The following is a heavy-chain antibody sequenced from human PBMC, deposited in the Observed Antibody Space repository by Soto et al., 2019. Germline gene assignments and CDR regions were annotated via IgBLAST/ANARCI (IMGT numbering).Heavy chain of an antibody. V-gene: IGHV1-46*01. CDR1: GYTFTNYY. CDR2: INPSGGST. Sequence: QVQLVQSGAEVKKPGASVKVSCKASGYTFTNYYMHWVRQAPGQGLEWMGIINPSGGSTSYAQKFQGRVTMTRDTSTSTVYMELSSLRSEDTAVYYCARASDSSDYYRAHFDYWGQGTLVTVSS. CDR3: ARASDSSDYYRAHFDY. D-gene: IGHD3-22*01. J-gene: IGHJ4*02.